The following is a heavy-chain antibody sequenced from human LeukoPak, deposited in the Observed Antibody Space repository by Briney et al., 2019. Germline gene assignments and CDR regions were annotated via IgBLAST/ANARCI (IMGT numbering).Heavy chain of an antibody. D-gene: IGHD3-22*01. CDR1: GYTFTSYG. J-gene: IGHJ4*02. V-gene: IGHV1-18*01. CDR3: ARVGVEYDSSGYYDY. CDR2: ISAYNGNT. Sequence: ASVKVSCKASGYTFTSYGISWVRQAPGQGRELVGLISAYNGNTNYAQKLQGRVTMTTDTSTSTAYMELRSLRSDDTAVYYCARVGVEYDSSGYYDYWGQGTLVTVSS.